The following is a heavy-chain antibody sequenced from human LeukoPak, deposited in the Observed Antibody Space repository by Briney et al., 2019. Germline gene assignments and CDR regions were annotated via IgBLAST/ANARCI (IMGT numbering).Heavy chain of an antibody. D-gene: IGHD3-3*01. J-gene: IGHJ6*03. CDR1: GGSISSGDYY. Sequence: SETLSLTXTVSGGSISSGDYYWSWIRQPPGKGLEWIGYIYYSGSTYYNPSLKSRVTISVDTSKNQFSLKLSSVTAADTAVYYCAREIFGVVKASYYYYMDVWGKGTTVTVSS. CDR2: IYYSGST. CDR3: AREIFGVVKASYYYYMDV. V-gene: IGHV4-30-4*08.